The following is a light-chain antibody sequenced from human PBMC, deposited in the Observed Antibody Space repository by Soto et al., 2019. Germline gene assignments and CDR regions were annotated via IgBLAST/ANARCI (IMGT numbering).Light chain of an antibody. V-gene: IGLV1-40*01. J-gene: IGLJ1*01. CDR3: QSYDSSLSALYV. CDR1: SSNIGASYD. Sequence: QSVLTQPPAVSGAPGQRITLSCTGSSSNIGASYDVHWYQHLPGTAPKLLIYGNSNRPSGVPDRFSGSKSGTSASLAITGLQAEDEADYYCQSYDSSLSALYVFGTGTKVTVL. CDR2: GNS.